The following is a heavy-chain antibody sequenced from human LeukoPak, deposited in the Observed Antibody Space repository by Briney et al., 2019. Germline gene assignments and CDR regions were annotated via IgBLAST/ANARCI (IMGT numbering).Heavy chain of an antibody. Sequence: SETLSLTCTVSGGSISSYYWSWIRQPPGKGLEWIGYISYSGSTNNHNPSLKSRVTISVDTSKNQFSLKLSSVTAADTAVYYCARHTTSGWYQVVYWGQGTLVTVSS. CDR3: ARHTTSGWYQVVY. CDR1: GGSISSYY. J-gene: IGHJ4*02. V-gene: IGHV4-59*01. D-gene: IGHD6-19*01. CDR2: ISYSGSTN.